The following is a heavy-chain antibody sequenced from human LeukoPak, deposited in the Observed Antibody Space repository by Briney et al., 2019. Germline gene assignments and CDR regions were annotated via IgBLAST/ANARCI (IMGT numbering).Heavy chain of an antibody. CDR1: GFTFNSYA. Sequence: GGSLRLSCAASGFTFNSYAMSWVRQAPGKGLEWVSAISGSGGSTYYADSVKGRFTISRDNSKNTLYLQMNSLRAEDMAVYYCAKALVPHAYSSSWPLDYWGQGSLVTVSS. J-gene: IGHJ4*02. D-gene: IGHD6-13*01. V-gene: IGHV3-23*01. CDR3: AKALVPHAYSSSWPLDY. CDR2: ISGSGGST.